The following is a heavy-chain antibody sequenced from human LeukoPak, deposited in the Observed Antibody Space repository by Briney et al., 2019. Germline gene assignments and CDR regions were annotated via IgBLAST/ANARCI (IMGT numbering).Heavy chain of an antibody. D-gene: IGHD3-3*01. V-gene: IGHV1-46*01. CDR1: GYTFTSYG. Sequence: ASVKVSCKASGYTFTSYGISWVRQAPGQGLEWMGIINPSGGSTSYAQKFQGRVTMTRDTSTSTAYMELRSLRSDDTAVYYCAGDRGGDFWSGYKRVNWFDPWGQGTLVTVSS. CDR3: AGDRGGDFWSGYKRVNWFDP. CDR2: INPSGGST. J-gene: IGHJ5*02.